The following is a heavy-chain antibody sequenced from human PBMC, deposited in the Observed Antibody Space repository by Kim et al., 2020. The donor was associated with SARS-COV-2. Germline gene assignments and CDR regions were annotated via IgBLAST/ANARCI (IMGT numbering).Heavy chain of an antibody. CDR3: ARGDISYYDFWSGYFPDVRFDY. CDR1: GFTFSSYE. V-gene: IGHV3-48*03. CDR2: ISSSGSTI. Sequence: GGSLRLSCAASGFTFSSYEMNWVRQAPGKGLEWVSYISSSGSTIYYADSVKGRFTISRDNAKNSLYLQMNSLRAEDTAVYYCARGDISYYDFWSGYFPDVRFDYWGQGTLVTVSS. D-gene: IGHD3-3*01. J-gene: IGHJ4*02.